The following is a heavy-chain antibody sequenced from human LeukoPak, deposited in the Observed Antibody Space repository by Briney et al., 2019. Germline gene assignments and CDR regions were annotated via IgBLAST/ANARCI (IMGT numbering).Heavy chain of an antibody. CDR3: ARRSGSGDSRRPFDY. CDR1: TGSISSSTYY. J-gene: IGHJ4*02. V-gene: IGHV4-39*01. D-gene: IGHD4-17*01. Sequence: SETLSVTCTVSTGSISSSTYYWGWIRQPPGKGLEWIGTISYSGSTYYTPSLRSRITMSVDTSKNQFSLRLSSVTAADTAVYYCARRSGSGDSRRPFDYWGQGTLVTVSS. CDR2: ISYSGST.